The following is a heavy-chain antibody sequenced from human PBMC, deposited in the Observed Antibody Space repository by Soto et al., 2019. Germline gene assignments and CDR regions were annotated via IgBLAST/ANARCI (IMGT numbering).Heavy chain of an antibody. CDR3: ARTSGFDS. D-gene: IGHD6-6*01. V-gene: IGHV4-61*01. CDR2: INYSGST. J-gene: IGHJ4*02. CDR1: GGSVSSGNYY. Sequence: PSETLSLTCSVSGGSVSSGNYYWTWMRQSAGKGLEWIGHINYSGSTNYNPSLKSRVTISVDTSKNQFSLKLSSVTAADTAVYYCARTSGFDSWGQGTLVTVSS.